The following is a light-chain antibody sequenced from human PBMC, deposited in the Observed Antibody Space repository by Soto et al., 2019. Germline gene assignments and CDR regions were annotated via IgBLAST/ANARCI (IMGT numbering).Light chain of an antibody. CDR3: SSYTSSSTPYV. V-gene: IGLV2-14*01. J-gene: IGLJ1*01. CDR2: EVS. Sequence: QSALTQPASVSGSPGQSITISCTGTSSDVGGYNYVSWYQQHPSKAPKLMIYEVSKRPSGVSNRFSGSKSGNTASLTISGLQAEDEADYYCSSYTSSSTPYVFGTGTKVTVL. CDR1: SSDVGGYNY.